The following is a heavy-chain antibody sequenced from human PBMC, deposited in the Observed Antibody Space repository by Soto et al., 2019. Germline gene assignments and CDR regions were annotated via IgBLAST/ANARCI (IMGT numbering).Heavy chain of an antibody. V-gene: IGHV3-23*01. D-gene: IGHD3-10*01. CDR1: GITFRSRA. J-gene: IGHJ5*02. CDR3: ANLLWFGEQGLS. Sequence: EEQLLESGGDLVQPGGSLRLSCVASGITFRSRAMSWVRQAPGEGLEWVAVITDTGGDAKYADSVRGRFTISRDNSKNTLYLQMNSLRAEDTAVYYCANLLWFGEQGLSWGQGTLVTVSS. CDR2: ITDTGGDA.